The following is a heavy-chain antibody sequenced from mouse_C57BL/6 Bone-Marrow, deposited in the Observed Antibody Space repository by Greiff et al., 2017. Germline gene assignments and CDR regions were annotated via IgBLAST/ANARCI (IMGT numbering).Heavy chain of an antibody. Sequence: VQLQQSGAELARPGASVKLSCKASGYTFTSYGISWVKQRTGQGLEWIGEIYPRSGNTYYNETFKGKATLTADKSSSTAYMELRSLTSEDSAVYFCAPAYYSAWDFDVWGTGTTVTVSS. V-gene: IGHV1-81*01. D-gene: IGHD2-12*01. CDR1: GYTFTSYG. CDR2: IYPRSGNT. CDR3: APAYYSAWDFDV. J-gene: IGHJ1*03.